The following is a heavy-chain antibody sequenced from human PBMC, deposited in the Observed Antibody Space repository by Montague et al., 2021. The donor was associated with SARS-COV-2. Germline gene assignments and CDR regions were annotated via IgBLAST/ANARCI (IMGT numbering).Heavy chain of an antibody. V-gene: IGHV4-61*02. CDR1: GDSISSGTHY. Sequence: TLSLTCTVSGDSISSGTHYWSWIRPPAGKGLEWIGRIYTSGGTNYNPSLKSRVTISVNTSNNHFSLSLTSVTAADTAVFYCARIGGNAYRFFDYWGQGSLVTVSS. CDR3: ARIGGNAYRFFDY. J-gene: IGHJ4*02. CDR2: IYTSGGT. D-gene: IGHD1-1*01.